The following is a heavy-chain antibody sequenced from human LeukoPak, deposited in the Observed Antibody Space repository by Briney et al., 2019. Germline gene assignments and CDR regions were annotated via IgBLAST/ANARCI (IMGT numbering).Heavy chain of an antibody. V-gene: IGHV4-61*01. CDR1: GGSISSSSYY. J-gene: IGHJ3*02. Sequence: SETLSLTCTVSGGSISSSSYYWSWIRQPPGKGLEWIGYIYYSGSTNYNPSLKSRVTISVDTSKNQFSLKLSSVTAADTAVYYCARDYGGNSGAFDIWGQGTMVTVSS. CDR2: IYYSGST. D-gene: IGHD4-23*01. CDR3: ARDYGGNSGAFDI.